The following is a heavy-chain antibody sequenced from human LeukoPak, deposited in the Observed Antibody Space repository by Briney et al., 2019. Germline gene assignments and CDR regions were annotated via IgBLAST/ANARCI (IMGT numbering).Heavy chain of an antibody. CDR3: ARAPYGVGYTAERDY. CDR2: IYRDDTT. D-gene: IGHD3-16*02. CDR1: GFPVSSNY. V-gene: IGHV3-53*01. Sequence: GGSLRLSCAASGFPVSSNYMSWVRQAPGKGLEWVSVIYRDDTTYYADSVKGRFTIFRDNSKSTLYLQMNSLRDDDTAVYYCARAPYGVGYTAERDYWGQGTLVTVSS. J-gene: IGHJ4*02.